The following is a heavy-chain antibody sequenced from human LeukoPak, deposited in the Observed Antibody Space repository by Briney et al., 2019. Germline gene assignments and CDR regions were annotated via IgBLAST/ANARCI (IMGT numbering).Heavy chain of an antibody. J-gene: IGHJ4*02. D-gene: IGHD6-19*01. CDR2: IKEDGSEK. V-gene: IGHV3-7*01. Sequence: GGSQRLSCAASGFTFSTYWMSWVRQAPGKGLEWVANIKEDGSEKYFVDSVKGRFTISRDNAKNSVYLQMNSLRAEDTAVYFCAREQWLFDYWGQGTLVTVSS. CDR3: AREQWLFDY. CDR1: GFTFSTYW.